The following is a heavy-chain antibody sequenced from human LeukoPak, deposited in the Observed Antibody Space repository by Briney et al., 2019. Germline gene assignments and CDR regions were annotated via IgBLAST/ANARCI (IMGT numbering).Heavy chain of an antibody. J-gene: IGHJ4*02. CDR1: GGSISSSSYY. CDR2: IYYSGST. V-gene: IGHV4-39*01. D-gene: IGHD5-18*01. Sequence: SETLSLTCTVSGGSISSSSYYWGWIRQPPGKGLEWIRSIYYSGSTYYNPSLKSRVTISVDTSKNQFSLKMSSVTAADTAVYYCARHEDTAMVYYYFDYWGQGTLVTVSS. CDR3: ARHEDTAMVYYYFDY.